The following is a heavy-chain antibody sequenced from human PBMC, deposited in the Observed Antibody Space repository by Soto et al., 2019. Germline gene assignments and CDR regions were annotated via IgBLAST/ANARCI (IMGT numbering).Heavy chain of an antibody. CDR3: ARGTVTSGRWFGP. J-gene: IGHJ5*02. D-gene: IGHD4-17*01. CDR1: HATFTGYT. CDR2: ISSLSGNT. V-gene: IGHV1-18*04. Sequence: QVHLVQSETEVKEPGASVTVSCKTSHATFTGYTINWVRQAPGQGLEWLGWISSLSGNTYYARDFQGRLTMTTNTSATAAYMELRSLRSGGTAVYFCARGTVTSGRWFGPWGQGTLVTVSS.